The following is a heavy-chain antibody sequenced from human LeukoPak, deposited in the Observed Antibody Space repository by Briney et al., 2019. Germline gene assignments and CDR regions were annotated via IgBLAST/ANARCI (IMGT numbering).Heavy chain of an antibody. CDR1: GGSISRGGYS. J-gene: IGHJ4*02. D-gene: IGHD6-13*01. CDR2: IYHSGST. Sequence: SETLSLTCAVSGGSISRGGYSWSWIRQPPGKGLEWIGYIYHSGSTYYNPSLKSRVTISVDRSKNQFSLKLSSVTAADTAVYYCASSSWGSVPFDYWGQGTLVTVSS. CDR3: ASSSWGSVPFDY. V-gene: IGHV4-30-2*01.